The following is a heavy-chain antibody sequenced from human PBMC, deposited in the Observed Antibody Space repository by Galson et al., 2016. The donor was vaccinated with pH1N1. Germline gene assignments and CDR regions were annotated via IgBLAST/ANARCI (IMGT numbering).Heavy chain of an antibody. CDR3: AKCTGYLYGYVDY. V-gene: IGHV3-23*01. CDR1: GFTFTNYA. Sequence: SLRLSCAASGFTFTNYAIHWVRQAPGKGLEWVSFISVSSLSTYYADSVKGRFTISRDTSKNTVYLQMNSLRAEDTAFYYCAKCTGYLYGYVDYWGQGTLVTVSS. J-gene: IGHJ4*02. D-gene: IGHD5-18*01. CDR2: ISVSSLST.